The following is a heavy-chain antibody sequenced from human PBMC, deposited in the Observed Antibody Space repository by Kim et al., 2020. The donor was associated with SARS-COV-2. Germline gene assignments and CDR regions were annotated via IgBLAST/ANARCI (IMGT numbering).Heavy chain of an antibody. V-gene: IGHV3-48*01. CDR3: ARDLPKLYYYYYGMDV. Sequence: DSVKGRFTNSRDNAKNSLYLQMNSLRAEDTAVYHCARDLPKLYYYYYGMDVWGQGTTVTVSS. J-gene: IGHJ6*02.